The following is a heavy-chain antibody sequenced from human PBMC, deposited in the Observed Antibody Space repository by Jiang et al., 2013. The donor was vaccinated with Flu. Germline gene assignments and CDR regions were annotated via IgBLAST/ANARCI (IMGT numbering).Heavy chain of an antibody. J-gene: IGHJ3*02. Sequence: VQLLESGGGVVQPGRSLRLSCAASGFTFSSYAMHWVRQAPGKGLEWVAVISYDGSNKYYADSVKGRFTISRDNSKNTLYLQMNSLRAEDTAIYYCAKPSGDPHRHFAGWAFDIWGQGTMVAVSS. CDR2: ISYDGSNK. V-gene: IGHV3-30-3*02. CDR1: GFTFSSYA. D-gene: IGHD4-17*01. CDR3: AKPSGDPHRHFAGWAFDI.